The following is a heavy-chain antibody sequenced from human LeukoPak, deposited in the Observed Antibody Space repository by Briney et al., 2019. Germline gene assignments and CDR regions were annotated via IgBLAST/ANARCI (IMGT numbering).Heavy chain of an antibody. Sequence: GGSLRLSCVASGFTFSSRDWMTWVRQAPGKGLEWVANIKQDGSEKNYVDSVKGRFTISRDNAKNSVDLQMNSLRVEDTAVYYCAKDDAWLQFEDWGQGTLVTVSS. CDR2: IKQDGSEK. J-gene: IGHJ4*02. CDR1: GFTFSSRDW. CDR3: AKDDAWLQFED. D-gene: IGHD5-24*01. V-gene: IGHV3-7*01.